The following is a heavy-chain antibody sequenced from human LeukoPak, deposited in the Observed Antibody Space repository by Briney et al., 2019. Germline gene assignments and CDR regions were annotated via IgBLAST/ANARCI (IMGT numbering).Heavy chain of an antibody. CDR2: IYYSGST. CDR3: ARLSGEKQWLVRFYYFDY. D-gene: IGHD6-19*01. V-gene: IGHV4-39*01. J-gene: IGHJ4*02. CDR1: GGSIISSSYY. Sequence: SETLSLTCTVSGGSIISSSYYWGWIRQPPGKGLEWIGSIYYSGSTYYNASLKSRVTISVDTSKNQFSLKLSSVTAADTAVYYCARLSGEKQWLVRFYYFDYWGQGTLVTVSS.